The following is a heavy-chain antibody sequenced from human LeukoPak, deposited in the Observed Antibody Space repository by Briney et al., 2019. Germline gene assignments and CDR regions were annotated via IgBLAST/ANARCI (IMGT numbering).Heavy chain of an antibody. D-gene: IGHD2-2*01. CDR2: INRNGGGT. V-gene: IGHV3-64*01. CDR1: GFTLSSYA. J-gene: IGHJ4*02. Sequence: PGGSLRLSCVASGFTLSSYAVYWVRQAPGKGLEYVSSINRNGGGTYYVNSVKGRFIISRDNSKNTLSLQMGSLRVEDMAVYYCARGGERDQNFFDCWGQGTLVTV. CDR3: ARGGERDQNFFDC.